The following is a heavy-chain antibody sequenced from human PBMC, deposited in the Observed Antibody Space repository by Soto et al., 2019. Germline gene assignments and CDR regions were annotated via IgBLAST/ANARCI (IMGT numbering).Heavy chain of an antibody. CDR1: GFTFDDYT. Sequence: GGSLRLSCAASGFTFDDYTMHWVRQAPGKGLEWVSLISWDGGSTYYADSVKGRFTISRDNSKNSLYLQMNSLRTEDTALYYCAKGSPYWNYGGVGYWGQGTLVTVSS. CDR2: ISWDGGST. V-gene: IGHV3-43*01. J-gene: IGHJ4*02. CDR3: AKGSPYWNYGGVGY. D-gene: IGHD1-7*01.